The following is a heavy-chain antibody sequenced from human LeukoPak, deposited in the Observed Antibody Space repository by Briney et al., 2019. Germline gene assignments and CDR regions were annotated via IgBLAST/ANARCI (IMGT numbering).Heavy chain of an antibody. CDR3: ARKTTAGPTKAAFDI. Sequence: SDTLSLTCSVSGYSISTSNYWAWIRQPPGRGLEWIAHIYYSGGIYYNPSLKSRVTISVDTSRNQFSLKLSSVTAVDTAVYYCARKTTAGPTKAAFDIWGQGTMVAVST. D-gene: IGHD2-21*02. CDR1: GYSISTSNY. V-gene: IGHV4-28*05. J-gene: IGHJ3*02. CDR2: IYYSGGI.